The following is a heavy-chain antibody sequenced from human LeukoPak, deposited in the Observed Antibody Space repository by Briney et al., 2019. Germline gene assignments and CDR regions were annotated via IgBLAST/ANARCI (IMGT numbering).Heavy chain of an antibody. Sequence: ASVKVSCKASGYTFTSYGISWVRQAPGQGLEWMGWISAYNGNTNYAQKLQGRVTMTTDTSTSTAYMELRSLRSDDTAVYYCARAAPYDSSGYYFPPFYYYYYYMDVWGKGTTVTVSS. D-gene: IGHD3-22*01. V-gene: IGHV1-18*01. CDR3: ARAAPYDSSGYYFPPFYYYYYYMDV. CDR2: ISAYNGNT. CDR1: GYTFTSYG. J-gene: IGHJ6*03.